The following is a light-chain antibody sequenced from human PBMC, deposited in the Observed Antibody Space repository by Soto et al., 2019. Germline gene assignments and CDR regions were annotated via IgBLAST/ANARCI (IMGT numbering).Light chain of an antibody. J-gene: IGKJ1*01. V-gene: IGKV1-8*01. CDR1: QGISSY. CDR2: AAS. Sequence: AIRMTQSPSSLSESTGDRVTITCRSSQGISSYLAWYQQKPGKAPKLLIYAASNLQSGVPSRFSGSGSGTDFTLTISCLQSEDFATYYCQQYYSYPRTFGQGTKVDIK. CDR3: QQYYSYPRT.